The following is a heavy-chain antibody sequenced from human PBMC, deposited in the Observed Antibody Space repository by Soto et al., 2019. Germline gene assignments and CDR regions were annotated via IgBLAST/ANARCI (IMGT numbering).Heavy chain of an antibody. V-gene: IGHV3-23*01. J-gene: IGHJ3*02. CDR3: APHVHCSGGSCHYDAFDI. D-gene: IGHD2-15*01. CDR2: IRDGGEST. CDR1: GFIFGNYM. Sequence: EVQLLESGGGLVQPGESLRLSCAVSGFIFGNYMMTWVRQAPGMGLEWVSTIRDGGESTYYADSVKGRFTISRDNSKNTLYLQMDSLGVEDTAVYYCAPHVHCSGGSCHYDAFDIRGQGTMVTVSS.